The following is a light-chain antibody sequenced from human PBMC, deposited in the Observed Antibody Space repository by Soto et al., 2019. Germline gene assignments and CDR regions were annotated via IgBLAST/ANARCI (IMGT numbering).Light chain of an antibody. J-gene: IGKJ1*01. Sequence: ERVLTQSPPTLSVSPGESATLSCRASQGIKNALAWYQQKPGQSPRLLIFDASTRATGVPARFSGRGSGAAFPLTIPSLQSEDFAVYYCQPYDNWPWTFGQGAKVEVK. CDR2: DAS. CDR3: QPYDNWPWT. CDR1: QGIKNA. V-gene: IGKV3-15*01.